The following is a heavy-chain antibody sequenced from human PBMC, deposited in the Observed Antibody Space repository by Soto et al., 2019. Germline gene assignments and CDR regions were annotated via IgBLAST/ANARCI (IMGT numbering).Heavy chain of an antibody. J-gene: IGHJ6*02. Sequence: PGGSLSLSCAASGFTFNSYGMHWVRQAPGKGLEWVAVIPYDGSDKYYADSVKGRFTISRDNSKNTLYLQMNSLRAEDTAVYYCARQLSFYRMDVWGLGTTVTVSS. D-gene: IGHD1-1*01. CDR1: GFTFNSYG. CDR3: ARQLSFYRMDV. V-gene: IGHV3-30*03. CDR2: IPYDGSDK.